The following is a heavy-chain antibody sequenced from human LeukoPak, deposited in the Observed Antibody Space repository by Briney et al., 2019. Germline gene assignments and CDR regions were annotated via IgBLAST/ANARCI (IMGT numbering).Heavy chain of an antibody. CDR3: ARDEIYYASGSGPYCDC. V-gene: IGHV1-46*03. J-gene: IGHJ4*02. Sequence: ATVKVSCKASGYTFTSYYMHWVRQAPGQGLAWMGIINPSGGSTSYAQKFQGKVNTTRDRSTSTVYKALSTLRSEDTTVYYWARDEIYYASGSGPYCDCWGQGTLVTVSS. D-gene: IGHD3-3*01. CDR1: GYTFTSYY. CDR2: INPSGGST.